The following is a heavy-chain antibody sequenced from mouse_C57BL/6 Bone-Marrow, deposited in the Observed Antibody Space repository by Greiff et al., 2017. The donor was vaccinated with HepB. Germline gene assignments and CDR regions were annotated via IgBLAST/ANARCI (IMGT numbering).Heavy chain of an antibody. CDR2: ISYSGST. D-gene: IGHD1-1*01. Sequence: EVQRVESGPGMVKPSQSLSLTCTVTGYSITSGYDWHWIRHFPGNKLEWMGYISYSGSTNYNPSLKSRISITHDTSKNHFFLKLNSVTTEDTATYYCAREGGCTTVDWYFDVWGTGTTVTVSS. V-gene: IGHV3-1*01. J-gene: IGHJ1*03. CDR3: AREGGCTTVDWYFDV. CDR1: GYSITSGYD.